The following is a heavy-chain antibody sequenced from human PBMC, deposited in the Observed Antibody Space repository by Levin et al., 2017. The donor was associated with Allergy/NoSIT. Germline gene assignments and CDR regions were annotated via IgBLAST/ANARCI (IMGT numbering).Heavy chain of an antibody. D-gene: IGHD3-3*01. CDR2: INHSGST. CDR3: ARGRPITIFGVVIGHHGMDV. CDR1: GGSFSGYY. J-gene: IGHJ6*02. Sequence: SQTLSLTCAVYGGSFSGYYWSWIRQPPGKGLEWIGEINHSGSTNYNPSLKSRVTISVDTSKNQFSLKLSSVTAADTAVYYCARGRPITIFGVVIGHHGMDVWGQGTTVTVSS. V-gene: IGHV4-34*01.